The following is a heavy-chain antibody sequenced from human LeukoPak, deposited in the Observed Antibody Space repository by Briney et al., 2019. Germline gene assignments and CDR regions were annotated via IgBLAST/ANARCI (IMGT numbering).Heavy chain of an antibody. J-gene: IGHJ4*02. CDR2: ISYDGSNK. CDR1: GFTFSSYG. Sequence: GGSLRPSCAASGFTFSSYGMHWVRQAPGKGLEWVTVISYDGSNKYYADSVKGRFTISRDNSKNTLYLQLNSLRAEDTAVYYCATGRSFSSSSPCEYWGQGTLVTVSS. V-gene: IGHV3-30*03. D-gene: IGHD6-6*01. CDR3: ATGRSFSSSSPCEY.